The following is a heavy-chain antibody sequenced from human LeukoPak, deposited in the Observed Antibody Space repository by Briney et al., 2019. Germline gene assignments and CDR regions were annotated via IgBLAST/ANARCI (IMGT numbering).Heavy chain of an antibody. D-gene: IGHD2-2*01. CDR1: GFTVGSYA. V-gene: IGHV3-23*01. J-gene: IGHJ4*02. Sequence: GGSLRLSCAVSGFTVGSYAMSWVRQAPGKGLEWVSGFGGSGGTTYYADSVKGRFTISRDNSKNTLYLQMNSLRAEDTAVYYCAKDGRSTTPGYWGQGTLVTVSS. CDR2: FGGSGGTT. CDR3: AKDGRSTTPGY.